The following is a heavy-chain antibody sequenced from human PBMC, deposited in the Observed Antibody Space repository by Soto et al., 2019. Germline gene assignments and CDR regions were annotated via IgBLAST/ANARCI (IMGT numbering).Heavy chain of an antibody. Sequence: ASVKVSCKASGYTFSNYGVNWVRQAPGQGLEWLGYIMAYNNNPHYAQKFVGRVTMTADTSTSTAFLELRSLTSDDTAVYYCVRSLGWLQYSWFDPWGQGIPVTVSS. V-gene: IGHV1-18*01. CDR2: IMAYNNNP. CDR3: VRSLGWLQYSWFDP. D-gene: IGHD3-16*01. J-gene: IGHJ5*02. CDR1: GYTFSNYG.